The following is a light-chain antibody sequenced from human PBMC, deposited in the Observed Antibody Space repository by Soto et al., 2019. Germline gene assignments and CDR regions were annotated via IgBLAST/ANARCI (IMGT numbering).Light chain of an antibody. CDR3: QQRSNWPLT. CDR2: DAS. Sequence: EIVLTQSPATLSLSPGERATLSCRASQSVSSYLVWYQQKPGQAPRLLIYDASNRATGIPARFSGSGSGTDFTLTISSLDPEDFAVYNCQQRSNWPLTFGGGTKVENK. J-gene: IGKJ4*01. CDR1: QSVSSY. V-gene: IGKV3-11*01.